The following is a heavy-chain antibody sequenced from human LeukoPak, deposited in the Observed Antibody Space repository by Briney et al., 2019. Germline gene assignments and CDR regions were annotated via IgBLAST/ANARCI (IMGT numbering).Heavy chain of an antibody. Sequence: GGSLRLSCAASGFTFSSYSMNWVRQAPGKGLEWVSYISSSSSTIYYADSVKGRFTISRDNAKNSLYLQMNSLRAEDTAVYYCARIGDDYGDYYFDYWGQGTLVTVS. CDR1: GFTFSSYS. V-gene: IGHV3-48*01. J-gene: IGHJ4*02. CDR3: ARIGDDYGDYYFDY. D-gene: IGHD4-17*01. CDR2: ISSSSSTI.